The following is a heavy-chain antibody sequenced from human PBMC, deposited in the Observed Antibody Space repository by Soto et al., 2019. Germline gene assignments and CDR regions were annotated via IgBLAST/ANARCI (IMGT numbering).Heavy chain of an antibody. Sequence: SETLSLTCTVSGGSISSYYWSWIRQPAGKGLGWIGRIYTSGSTNYNPSLKSRVTMSVDTSKNQFSLKLSSVTAADTAVYYCARDRGQLGMRSIQMGIGAFDIWGQGTMVTVS. J-gene: IGHJ3*02. CDR3: ARDRGQLGMRSIQMGIGAFDI. V-gene: IGHV4-4*07. CDR1: GGSISSYY. D-gene: IGHD2-2*01. CDR2: IYTSGST.